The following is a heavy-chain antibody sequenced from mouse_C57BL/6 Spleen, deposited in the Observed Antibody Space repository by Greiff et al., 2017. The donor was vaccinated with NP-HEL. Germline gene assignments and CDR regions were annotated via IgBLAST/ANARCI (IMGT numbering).Heavy chain of an antibody. CDR2: IRSKSSNYAT. V-gene: IGHV10-3*01. J-gene: IGHJ3*01. CDR1: GFTFNTYA. Sequence: EVQLVESGGGLVQPKGSLKLSCAASGFTFNTYAMHWVRQAPGKGLEWVARIRSKSSNYATYYADSVKDRFTISRDDSQSMLYLQMNNLKTEDTAMYYCVRDKTAYYSNSFAYWGQGTLVTVSA. CDR3: VRDKTAYYSNSFAY. D-gene: IGHD2-5*01.